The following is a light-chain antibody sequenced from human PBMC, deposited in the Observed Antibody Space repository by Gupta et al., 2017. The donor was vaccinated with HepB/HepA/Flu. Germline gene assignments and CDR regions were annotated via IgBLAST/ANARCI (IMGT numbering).Light chain of an antibody. Sequence: DIQMTQSPSSLSASVGDRVTITCRASQDISNYLAWFQQKPGKAPKSLIYAASRVQSGVPSKFSSSGSGKDFTLTISSLQPEDCATYYCQQNSNCPWTFGQGTKVEIK. V-gene: IGKV1-16*02. CDR2: AAS. CDR3: QQNSNCPWT. J-gene: IGKJ1*01. CDR1: QDISNY.